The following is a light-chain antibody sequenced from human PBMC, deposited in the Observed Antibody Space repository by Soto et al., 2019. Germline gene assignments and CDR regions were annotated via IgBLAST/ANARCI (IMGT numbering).Light chain of an antibody. CDR3: QQYNNWPPIT. CDR1: QSVSSN. V-gene: IGKV3-15*01. CDR2: GAS. Sequence: EIVMTQSPATLSVSPGERATLSFSSSQSVSSNLAWYQQKPGQAPRLLIYGASTRATGFPARFSGSGSGTEFTLTISSLQSEDFAVYYCQQYNNWPPITFGQGTRLEIK. J-gene: IGKJ5*01.